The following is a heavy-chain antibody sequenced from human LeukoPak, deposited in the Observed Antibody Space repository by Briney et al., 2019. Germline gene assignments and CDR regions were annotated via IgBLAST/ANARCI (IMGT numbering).Heavy chain of an antibody. V-gene: IGHV3-23*01. D-gene: IGHD5-18*01. CDR2: LSGSGKTT. CDR3: AKDSRGYTYGLIDY. Sequence: GGSLRLSCAASGFTFGNYAMNWFRQAPGKGLEWVSGLSGSGKTTYYADSVKGRFAISRDNSENTLYLQMNNLRADDTALYYCAKDSRGYTYGLIDYWGQGTLVTVSS. CDR1: GFTFGNYA. J-gene: IGHJ4*02.